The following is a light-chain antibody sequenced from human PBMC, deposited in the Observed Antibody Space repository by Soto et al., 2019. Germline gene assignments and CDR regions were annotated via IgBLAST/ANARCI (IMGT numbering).Light chain of an antibody. J-gene: IGKJ4*01. CDR2: AAS. V-gene: IGKV3-11*01. Sequence: EIVLTQSPATLSLSPGERATLSCRASQSVSSYLSWYQQKPGQAPRLLIYAASNRAPGIPARFSGSGSGTVFTFTISSLEPEDFAVYYCHQRSNWPLTFGGGTKVEIK. CDR1: QSVSSY. CDR3: HQRSNWPLT.